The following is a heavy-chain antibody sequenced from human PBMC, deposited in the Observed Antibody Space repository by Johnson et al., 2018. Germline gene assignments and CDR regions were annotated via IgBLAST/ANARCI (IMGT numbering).Heavy chain of an antibody. D-gene: IGHD3-10*01. V-gene: IGHV1-69*09. CDR1: GGTFSSYT. J-gene: IGHJ3*02. CDR3: ARWSHTEPRGAFDN. CDR2: IIPILGIA. Sequence: QVQLVESGAEVKKPGSSVKVSCKASGGTFSSYTISWVRQAPGQGLEWMGRIIPILGIANYAQKFQGRVTITADKSTSTAYMELSRLRSAETAVYYFARWSHTEPRGAFDNWGQGTMVTVSS.